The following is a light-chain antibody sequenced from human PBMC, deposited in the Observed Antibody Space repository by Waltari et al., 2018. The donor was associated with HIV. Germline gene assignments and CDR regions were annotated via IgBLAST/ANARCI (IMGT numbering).Light chain of an antibody. CDR1: QNIKTS. CDR3: QQTYSVSIT. V-gene: IGKV1-39*01. CDR2: GVS. J-gene: IGKJ5*01. Sequence: QLTQSPSSLSCSLGDKVTLTCPPSQNIKTSLNCYQLRPGKAPLLLIYGVSVLPTGVPSRFTGGGSGADFTLTINNLQPEDFASYFCQQTYSVSITFGPGTRVEI.